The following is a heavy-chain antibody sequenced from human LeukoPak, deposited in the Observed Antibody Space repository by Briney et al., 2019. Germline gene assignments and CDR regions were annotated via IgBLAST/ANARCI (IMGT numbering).Heavy chain of an antibody. J-gene: IGHJ4*02. CDR2: IKSKTDGGTT. Sequence: PGGSLRLSCAASGFTFRNAWMSWVRQAPAKGLEWVGRIKSKTDGGTTDYAAPVKGRFTISRDDSKNTLYLQMNSLKSEDTAVYYCTTGEAYSSGHFDYWGQGTLVTVSS. D-gene: IGHD6-19*01. CDR3: TTGEAYSSGHFDY. V-gene: IGHV3-15*01. CDR1: GFTFRNAW.